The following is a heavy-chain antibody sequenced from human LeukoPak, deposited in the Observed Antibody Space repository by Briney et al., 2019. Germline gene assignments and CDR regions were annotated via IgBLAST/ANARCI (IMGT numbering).Heavy chain of an antibody. D-gene: IGHD3-10*01. Sequence: PSETLSLTCTVSGGFISSGGYYWSWIRQHPGKDLECIGYIYYSGSTYYNPSLKSRVTISVDTSKNQFSLKLSSVTAADTAVYYCARDKRYYGSGSTNYYYYYGMDVWGQGTTVTVSS. CDR3: ARDKRYYGSGSTNYYYYYGMDV. CDR1: GGFISSGGYY. V-gene: IGHV4-31*03. CDR2: IYYSGST. J-gene: IGHJ6*02.